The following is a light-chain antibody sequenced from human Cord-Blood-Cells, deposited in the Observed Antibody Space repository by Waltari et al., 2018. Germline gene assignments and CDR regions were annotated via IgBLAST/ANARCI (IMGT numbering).Light chain of an antibody. CDR2: EVS. Sequence: QSALTQPPSASGSPGQSVTISCTGTSSDVGGYNYVSWYQQHPGKAPKLMIYEVSKRPSGVPDRCSGSKSGNTASLTVSGLQAEDEADCYCSSYAGSNNPYVFGTGTKVTVL. CDR3: SSYAGSNNPYV. J-gene: IGLJ1*01. CDR1: SSDVGGYNY. V-gene: IGLV2-8*01.